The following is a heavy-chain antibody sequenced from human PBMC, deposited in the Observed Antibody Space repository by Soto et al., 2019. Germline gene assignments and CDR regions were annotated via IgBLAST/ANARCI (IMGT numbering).Heavy chain of an antibody. V-gene: IGHV3-30*18. J-gene: IGHJ4*02. CDR1: GFSFSSYA. Sequence: QVQLVESGGGVVQPGRSLRLSCAASGFSFSSYAMHWVRQAPGKGLECVAVISHDGSIKKFVDFVEGRFLVFRDNSNNNLFLQMESLKPDDSAVYYCAKELAFGDFWRGLEYWGQGALVTVAS. CDR3: AKELAFGDFWRGLEY. CDR2: ISHDGSIK. D-gene: IGHD3-3*01.